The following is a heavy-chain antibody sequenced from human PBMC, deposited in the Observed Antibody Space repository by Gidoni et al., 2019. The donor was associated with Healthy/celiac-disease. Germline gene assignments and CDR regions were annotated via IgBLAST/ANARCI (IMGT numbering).Heavy chain of an antibody. CDR1: GFPFSSHW. Sequence: EVQLVESGGGLVQPGGSLRISCAASGFPFSSHWMSWVRQAPGKGLEWVANIKQDGSEKYYVDSVKGRFTISRDNAKNSLYLQMNSLRAEDTAVYYCARIMVGYQLLSTQAFDIWGQGTMVTVSS. D-gene: IGHD2-2*01. V-gene: IGHV3-7*01. CDR3: ARIMVGYQLLSTQAFDI. J-gene: IGHJ3*02. CDR2: IKQDGSEK.